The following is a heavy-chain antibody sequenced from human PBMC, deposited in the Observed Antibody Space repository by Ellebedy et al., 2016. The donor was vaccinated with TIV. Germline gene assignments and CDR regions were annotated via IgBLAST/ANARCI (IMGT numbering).Heavy chain of an antibody. CDR1: GLTFSVYA. CDR2: IGGLDTAT. D-gene: IGHD3-16*01. V-gene: IGHV3-23*05. Sequence: GGSLRLSXAASGLTFSVYAMTWVRQAPGKGLEWISAIGGLDTATYYADSVKGRFTISRDRSKNTLYLQMNSLRAEDTAMYYCAKGASLWVTDAFDIWGRGTMVTVSS. CDR3: AKGASLWVTDAFDI. J-gene: IGHJ3*02.